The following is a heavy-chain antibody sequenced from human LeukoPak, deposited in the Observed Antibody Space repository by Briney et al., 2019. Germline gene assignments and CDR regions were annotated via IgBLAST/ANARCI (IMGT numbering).Heavy chain of an antibody. Sequence: PSQTLSLTCAVSGGSISSGGYSWSWIRQPPGKGLEWIGYIYHSGSTYYNPSLKSRVTISVDRSKNQFSLKLSSVTAADTAVYYCARDKRHYFDYWGQGTLVTVSS. CDR1: GGSISSGGYS. CDR2: IYHSGST. D-gene: IGHD6-25*01. J-gene: IGHJ4*02. V-gene: IGHV4-30-2*01. CDR3: ARDKRHYFDY.